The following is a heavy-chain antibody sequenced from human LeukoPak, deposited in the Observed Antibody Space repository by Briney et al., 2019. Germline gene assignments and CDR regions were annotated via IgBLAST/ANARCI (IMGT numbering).Heavy chain of an antibody. Sequence: GASVKVSCKTSGYTFNNYGISWVRHAPGQGLGWMGGISAYNGDTNYTQQLQGRVTMTTDTSASTAYMELRSLRSDDTAVYYCARSLNKRRIDYWGQGTLVTVSS. J-gene: IGHJ4*02. V-gene: IGHV1-18*01. CDR3: ARSLNKRRIDY. CDR1: GYTFNNYG. CDR2: ISAYNGDT.